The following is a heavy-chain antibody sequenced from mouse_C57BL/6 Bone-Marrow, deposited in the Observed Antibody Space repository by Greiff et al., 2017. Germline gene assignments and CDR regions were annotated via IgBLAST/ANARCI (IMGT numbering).Heavy chain of an antibody. CDR2: IDPSDSYT. CDR3: ARRDYGSSTYYAMDY. Sequence: QVQLQQPGAELVRPGTSVKLSCKASGYTFTSYWMHWVKQRPGQGLEWIGVIDPSDSYTNYNQKFKGKATLTVDTSSSTAYMQLSSLTSEDSAVYYCARRDYGSSTYYAMDYWGQGTSVTVSS. D-gene: IGHD1-1*01. V-gene: IGHV1-59*01. J-gene: IGHJ4*01. CDR1: GYTFTSYW.